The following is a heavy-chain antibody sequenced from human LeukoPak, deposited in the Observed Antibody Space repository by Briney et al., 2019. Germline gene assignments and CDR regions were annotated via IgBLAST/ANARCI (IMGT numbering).Heavy chain of an antibody. Sequence: PSETLSLTCTVSGGSISSYYWSWIRQPPGKGLEWIGYIYYSGSTKYNPSLKSRVTISVDTSKNQFSLRLSSVTAADTAVYYCTRHCGGDCFGGVDVWGQGTTVTVSS. J-gene: IGHJ6*02. D-gene: IGHD2-21*02. V-gene: IGHV4-59*01. CDR1: GGSISSYY. CDR3: TRHCGGDCFGGVDV. CDR2: IYYSGST.